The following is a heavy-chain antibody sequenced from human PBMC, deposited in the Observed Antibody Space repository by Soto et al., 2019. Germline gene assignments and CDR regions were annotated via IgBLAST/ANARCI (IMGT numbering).Heavy chain of an antibody. V-gene: IGHV3-74*01. CDR3: ARGGFYGSGTYYLLQ. J-gene: IGHJ4*02. D-gene: IGHD3-10*01. Sequence: VQLVESGGGLVQPGGSLRLSCAASGFTFSSNWMHWVRQAPGKGLVWVSRIDIDGSSTNYAESVKGRFTISRDNAKNSLYLQMNSLRAEDTAVYFCARGGFYGSGTYYLLQWGQGTLVTVSS. CDR1: GFTFSSNW. CDR2: IDIDGSST.